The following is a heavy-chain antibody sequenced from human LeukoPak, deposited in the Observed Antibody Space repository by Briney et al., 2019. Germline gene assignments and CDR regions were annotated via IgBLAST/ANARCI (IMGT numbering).Heavy chain of an antibody. CDR2: MRPNTGDT. Sequence: ASVKDSCKASGYTFTNYDFNWVRQAPGQGLEWLGWMRPNTGDTHSALKFQGRVTMTRDTSITTAYMELSSLASDDTAVYFCAISTGWYRFDYWGQGTKVTVSS. J-gene: IGHJ4*02. D-gene: IGHD6-19*01. V-gene: IGHV1-8*01. CDR3: AISTGWYRFDY. CDR1: GYTFTNYD.